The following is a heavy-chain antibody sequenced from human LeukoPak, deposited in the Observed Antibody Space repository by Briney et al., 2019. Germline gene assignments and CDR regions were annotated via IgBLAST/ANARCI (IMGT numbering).Heavy chain of an antibody. J-gene: IGHJ4*02. CDR1: GGSISSSSYY. Sequence: SETLSLTCTVSGGSISSSSYYWGWIRQPPGKGLGWIGSIYYSGSTYYNPSLKSRVTISVDTTKNQFSLKLSSVTAADTAVYYCARDQRWYDSSGHPGYWGQGTLVTVSS. V-gene: IGHV4-39*07. CDR3: ARDQRWYDSSGHPGY. D-gene: IGHD3-22*01. CDR2: IYYSGST.